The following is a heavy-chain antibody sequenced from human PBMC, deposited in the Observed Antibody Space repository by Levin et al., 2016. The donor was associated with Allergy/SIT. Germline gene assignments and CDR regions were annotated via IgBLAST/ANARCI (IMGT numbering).Heavy chain of an antibody. CDR1: GFTFSSYS. D-gene: IGHD3-10*01. J-gene: IGHJ6*02. Sequence: GESLKISCAASGFTFSSYSMNWVRQAPGKGLEWVSSISSSSSYIYYADSVKGRFTISRDNAKNSLYLQMNSLRAEDTAVYYCAREEAGSGSYFYYYGMDVWGQGTTVTVSS. V-gene: IGHV3-21*01. CDR3: AREEAGSGSYFYYYGMDV. CDR2: ISSSSSYI.